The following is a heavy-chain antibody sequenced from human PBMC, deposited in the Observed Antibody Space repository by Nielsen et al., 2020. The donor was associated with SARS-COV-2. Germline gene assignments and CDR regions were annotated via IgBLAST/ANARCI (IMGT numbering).Heavy chain of an antibody. J-gene: IGHJ6*03. Sequence: SETLSLTCTVSGGSISSGGYYWSWIRQHPGKGLEWIGYIYYSGSTYYNPSLKSRVTISVDTSKNQFSLKLSSVTAADTAVYYCARGPFDFWSGWPYYMDVWGKGTTVTVSS. CDR1: GGSISSGGYY. CDR2: IYYSGST. CDR3: ARGPFDFWSGWPYYMDV. D-gene: IGHD3-3*01. V-gene: IGHV4-31*03.